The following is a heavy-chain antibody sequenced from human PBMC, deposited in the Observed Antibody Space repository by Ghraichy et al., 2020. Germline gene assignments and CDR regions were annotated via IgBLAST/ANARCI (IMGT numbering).Heavy chain of an antibody. V-gene: IGHV3-48*01. D-gene: IGHD6-19*01. CDR3: ARDGQKAVAGTADY. CDR1: GFTFSSDS. J-gene: IGHJ4*02. Sequence: GGSLRLSCAASGFTFSSDSMNWVRQAPGKGLEWVSYISSSSSTIYYADSVKGRFTISRVNAKNSLYLQMNSLRAEDTAVYYCARDGQKAVAGTADYWGQGTLVTVSS. CDR2: ISSSSSTI.